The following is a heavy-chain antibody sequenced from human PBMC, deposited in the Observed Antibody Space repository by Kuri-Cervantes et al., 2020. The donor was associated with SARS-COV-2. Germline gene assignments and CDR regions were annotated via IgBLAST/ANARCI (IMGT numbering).Heavy chain of an antibody. J-gene: IGHJ4*02. CDR1: EFTFSSYD. CDR2: ISSGSDYI. D-gene: IGHD2-15*01. Sequence: GGSLRLSCAASEFTFSSYDMTWVRQAPGMGLEWVSSISSGSDYIYYADSVKGRFPVSRDNAENSLYLQMNSLGVGDTAVYYCGRHRGYCSGGGCYSTGFSFDYWGQGALVTVSS. CDR3: GRHRGYCSGGGCYSTGFSFDY. V-gene: IGHV3-21*01.